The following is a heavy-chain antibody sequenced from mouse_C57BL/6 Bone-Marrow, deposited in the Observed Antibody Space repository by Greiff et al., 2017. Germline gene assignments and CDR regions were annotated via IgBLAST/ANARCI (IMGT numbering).Heavy chain of an antibody. CDR1: GYSITSGYY. CDR3: ARITTVRRGYFDV. Sequence: DVKLQESGPGLVKPSQSLSLTCSVTGYSITSGYYWNWIRQFPGNKLEWMGYISYDGSKNYNPSLKNRITITRYTSKNQFFLKLNSVTTEDTATYYCARITTVRRGYFDVWGTGTTVTVSS. V-gene: IGHV3-6*01. J-gene: IGHJ1*03. CDR2: ISYDGSK. D-gene: IGHD1-1*01.